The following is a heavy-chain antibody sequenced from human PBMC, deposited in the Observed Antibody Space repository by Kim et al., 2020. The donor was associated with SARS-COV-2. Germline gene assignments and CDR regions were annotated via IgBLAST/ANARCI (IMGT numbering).Heavy chain of an antibody. CDR1: GGTFSSYA. CDR2: IMPIFGTA. CDR3: ARRGYSYGPLPEYFQH. J-gene: IGHJ1*01. Sequence: SVKVSCKASGGTFSSYAISWVRQAPGQGLEWMGGIMPIFGTANYAQKFQGRVTITADESTSTAYMELSSLRSEDTAVYYCARRGYSYGPLPEYFQHWGQGTLVTVSS. D-gene: IGHD5-18*01. V-gene: IGHV1-69*13.